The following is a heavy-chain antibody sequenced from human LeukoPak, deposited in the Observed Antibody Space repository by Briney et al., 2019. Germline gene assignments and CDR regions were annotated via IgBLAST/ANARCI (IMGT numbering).Heavy chain of an antibody. Sequence: GGSLRLSCAGSGFTFTKFAMTWVRQAPGKGLEWVSSMGPTGDTYYLDSVKGVVSLSRDVCKSTISLQMTTLRAHKTAVYFCVKATPYGTTWVGGFDLWGQGTMVTVYS. CDR1: GFTFTKFA. V-gene: IGHV3-23*01. CDR2: MGPTGDT. CDR3: VKATPYGTTWVGGFDL. D-gene: IGHD1-26*01. J-gene: IGHJ3*01.